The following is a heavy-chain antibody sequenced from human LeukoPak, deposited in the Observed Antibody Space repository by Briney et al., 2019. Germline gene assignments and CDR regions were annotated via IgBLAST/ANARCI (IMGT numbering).Heavy chain of an antibody. J-gene: IGHJ4*02. D-gene: IGHD4-17*01. CDR2: IYHSGST. V-gene: IGHV4-38-2*01. CDR1: GYSISSGYY. Sequence: PSEALSLTCAVSGYSISSGYYWGWIRQPPGKGLEWIGSIYHSGSTYYNPSLKSRVTISVDTSKNQFSLKLSSVTAADTAVYYCARATDYGPYYFDYWGQGTLVTVSS. CDR3: ARATDYGPYYFDY.